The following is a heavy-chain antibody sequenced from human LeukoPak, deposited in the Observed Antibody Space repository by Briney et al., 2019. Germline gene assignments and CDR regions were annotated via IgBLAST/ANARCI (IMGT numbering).Heavy chain of an antibody. D-gene: IGHD3-22*01. CDR1: GYSISSGYY. CDR3: ARRDYYDSSGHLRY. CDR2: IYHSGST. V-gene: IGHV4-38-2*02. J-gene: IGHJ4*02. Sequence: TSETLSLTCTVSGYSISSGYYWGWIRQPPGKGLEWIGSIYHSGSTYYNPSLKSRVTISVDTSKNQFSLKLSSVTAADTAVYYCARRDYYDSSGHLRYWGQGTLVTVSS.